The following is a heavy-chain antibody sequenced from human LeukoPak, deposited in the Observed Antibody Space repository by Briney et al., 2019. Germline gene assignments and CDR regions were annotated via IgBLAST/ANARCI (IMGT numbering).Heavy chain of an antibody. Sequence: GGSLRLSCSASGFTFSNHAMHWVRQAPEKGLEFVAAISSNGGTTYHADSVEGRFAISRDNSKNTLFLQMTFLRIEDTAVYYCVRDPAAYYYDSTFDYWGQGTLVTVSA. J-gene: IGHJ4*02. CDR3: VRDPAAYYYDSTFDY. D-gene: IGHD3-22*01. CDR2: ISSNGGTT. V-gene: IGHV3-64D*09. CDR1: GFTFSNHA.